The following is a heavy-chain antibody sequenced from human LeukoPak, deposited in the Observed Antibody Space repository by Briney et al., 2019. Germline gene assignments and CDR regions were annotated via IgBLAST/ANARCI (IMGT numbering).Heavy chain of an antibody. D-gene: IGHD3-16*01. CDR2: IYSTGDT. V-gene: IGHV4-39*01. J-gene: IGHJ6*03. CDR3: ARHGGSPPYYYYYIDV. Sequence: PSETLSLTCTVSSYSIASSIYYWGWIRQTPVTGLEWIGSIYSTGDTSYNPSLKSRVTMSVGTSKNQFSLKLASVTAADTAVYFCARHGGSPPYYYYYIDVWGKGTTVTVSS. CDR1: SYSIASSIYY.